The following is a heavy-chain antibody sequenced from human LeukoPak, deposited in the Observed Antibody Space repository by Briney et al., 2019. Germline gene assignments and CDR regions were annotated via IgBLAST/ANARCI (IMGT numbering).Heavy chain of an antibody. CDR2: IYYSGST. V-gene: IGHV4-39*02. Sequence: SETLSLTCTVSGGSISSSSYYWGWIRQPPGKGLEWIGSIYYSGSTYYNPSLKSRVTISVDTSKSQFSLKLSSVTAADTAVYYCARDLAVAGTGDFDYWGQGTLVTVSS. J-gene: IGHJ4*02. CDR1: GGSISSSSYY. D-gene: IGHD6-19*01. CDR3: ARDLAVAGTGDFDY.